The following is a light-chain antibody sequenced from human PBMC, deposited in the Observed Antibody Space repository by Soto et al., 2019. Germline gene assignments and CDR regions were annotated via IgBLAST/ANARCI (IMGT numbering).Light chain of an antibody. CDR2: RNN. CDR1: SSNIGSNY. V-gene: IGLV1-47*01. Sequence: AVVTQPPSASGTPGQRVTISCSGSSSNIGSNYVYWYQQLPGTAPKLLIYRNNQRPSGVPDRFSGSKSGTSASLAISGLRSEDEADYYCAAWDDSLSGRVVFGGGTKLTVL. J-gene: IGLJ2*01. CDR3: AAWDDSLSGRVV.